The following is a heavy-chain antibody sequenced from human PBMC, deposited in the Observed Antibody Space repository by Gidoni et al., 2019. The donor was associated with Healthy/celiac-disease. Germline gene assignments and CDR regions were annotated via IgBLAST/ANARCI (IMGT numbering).Heavy chain of an antibody. D-gene: IGHD3-10*01. J-gene: IGHJ4*02. CDR1: GYTFTNYA. CDR3: ARPGGYYFDY. V-gene: IGHV1-18*01. Sequence: QVQLVQSGLEVKKPGASVKVSSKASGYTFTNYAIGWVRQAPGHGLEWMGWISAYNGNTNDAQKRQGRVTMTTDTSTSTAYMELRSLRSDDTAVYDCARPGGYYFDYWGQGTLVTVSS. CDR2: ISAYNGNT.